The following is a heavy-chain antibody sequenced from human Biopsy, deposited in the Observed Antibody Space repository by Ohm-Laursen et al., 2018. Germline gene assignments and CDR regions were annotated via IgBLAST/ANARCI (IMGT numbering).Heavy chain of an antibody. Sequence: EASVKVSCKASGYTFIDYYIHWVRQAPGQGLEWMGWVNPNNGDKKFAPDFQGRLTMTRDKSISTAYMELIRLRSDDTAVYYCARGPLGPLSEWLLFQTSIDVWGQGTTVTVSS. D-gene: IGHD3-3*01. V-gene: IGHV1-2*07. CDR2: VNPNNGDK. CDR3: ARGPLGPLSEWLLFQTSIDV. CDR1: GYTFIDYY. J-gene: IGHJ6*02.